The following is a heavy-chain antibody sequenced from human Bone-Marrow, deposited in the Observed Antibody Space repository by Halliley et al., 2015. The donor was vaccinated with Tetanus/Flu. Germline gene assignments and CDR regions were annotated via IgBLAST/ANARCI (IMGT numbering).Heavy chain of an antibody. D-gene: IGHD6-6*01. CDR3: ARSRIPARPRGKSDFDY. CDR2: ISSSGNT. Sequence: TLSLTCSVSDGSISTNFWSWIRQPPGKGLDWIGYISSSGNTNYNPSLKSRVTMSVDTSKNQFSLRLSSVTAADTAVYYCARSRIPARPRGKSDFDYWGQGTLVTVSS. V-gene: IGHV4-59*01. J-gene: IGHJ4*02. CDR1: DGSISTNF.